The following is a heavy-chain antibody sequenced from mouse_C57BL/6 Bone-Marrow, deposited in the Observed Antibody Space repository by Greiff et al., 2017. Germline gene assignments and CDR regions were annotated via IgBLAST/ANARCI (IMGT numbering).Heavy chain of an antibody. J-gene: IGHJ2*01. V-gene: IGHV1-52*01. CDR3: ARRGSFDY. Sequence: QVQLQQPGAELVRPGSSVKLSCKASGYTFTSYWMHWVKQRPIQGLEWIGNIDPSDSETHYTQKFKDKASLTVDKSSSTAYMQLSSLTSEDSAVYYCARRGSFDYWGQGTTLTVSS. CDR1: GYTFTSYW. CDR2: IDPSDSET.